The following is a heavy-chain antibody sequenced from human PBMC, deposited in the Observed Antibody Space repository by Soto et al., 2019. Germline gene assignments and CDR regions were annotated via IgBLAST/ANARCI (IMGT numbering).Heavy chain of an antibody. J-gene: IGHJ6*02. CDR2: IIPIFGTA. Sequence: GASVKVSCKASGGTFSSYAISWVRQAPGQGLEWMGGIIPIFGTANYAQKFQGRVTITADESTSTAYMELSSLRSEDTAVYYCARPLTVVRPPYYYYGMDVWGQGTTVTVSS. CDR3: ARPLTVVRPPYYYYGMDV. D-gene: IGHD2-15*01. CDR1: GGTFSSYA. V-gene: IGHV1-69*13.